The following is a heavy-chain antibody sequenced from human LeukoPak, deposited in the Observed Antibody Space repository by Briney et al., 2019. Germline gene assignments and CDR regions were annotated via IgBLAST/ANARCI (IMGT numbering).Heavy chain of an antibody. CDR2: IRSRGSTI. J-gene: IGHJ4*02. CDR1: GFTFSSYE. V-gene: IGHV3-48*03. Sequence: GGSLRLSCAASGFTFSSYEMNWVRQAPGKGLEGVSYIRSRGSTIYYADSVKGRFTISRDNAKNSLYLQMNSLRAEDTAVYFCARERFYDNSGFDYWGQGTLVTVSS. D-gene: IGHD3-22*01. CDR3: ARERFYDNSGFDY.